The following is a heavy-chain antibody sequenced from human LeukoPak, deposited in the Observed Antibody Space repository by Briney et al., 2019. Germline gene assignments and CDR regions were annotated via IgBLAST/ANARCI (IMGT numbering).Heavy chain of an antibody. D-gene: IGHD4-17*01. Sequence: SHTLSLTCTVSGGSISSGDYYWSWIRQPPGKGLEWIGYIYYSGSTYYNPSLKSRVTISVDTSKNQFSLKLSSVTAADTAVYYCARDTVTLTRRGAFDIWGQGTMVTVSS. V-gene: IGHV4-30-4*01. CDR2: IYYSGST. CDR1: GGSISSGDYY. CDR3: ARDTVTLTRRGAFDI. J-gene: IGHJ3*02.